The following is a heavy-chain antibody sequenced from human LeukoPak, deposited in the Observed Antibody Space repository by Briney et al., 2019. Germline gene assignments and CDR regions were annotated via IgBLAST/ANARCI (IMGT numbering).Heavy chain of an antibody. D-gene: IGHD7-27*01. J-gene: IGHJ4*02. CDR1: GFTFSSHG. CDR3: ARGVGNWAFDS. Sequence: PGGSLRLSCAASGFTFSSHGMHWVRQAPGKGLEWVAFIWYDGSNKYYADSVTGRFTLSRDNSKNTLHLQMNSLRTDDTAVYYCARGVGNWAFDSWGQGTLVTVSS. CDR2: IWYDGSNK. V-gene: IGHV3-30*02.